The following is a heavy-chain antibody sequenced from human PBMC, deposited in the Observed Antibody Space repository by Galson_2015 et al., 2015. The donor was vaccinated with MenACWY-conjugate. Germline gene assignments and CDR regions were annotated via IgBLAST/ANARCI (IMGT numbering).Heavy chain of an antibody. Sequence: SLRLSCAASGFTISSYAMHWVRQAPGKGLEWVAVTSYDGSKKYYADSVKGRFTISRDNSKNTLYLQMNSLRDEDTAVYFCARDQQGYISSWYRSFDCWGQGALVTVSS. CDR1: GFTISSYA. CDR2: TSYDGSKK. CDR3: ARDQQGYISSWYRSFDC. D-gene: IGHD6-13*01. J-gene: IGHJ4*02. V-gene: IGHV3-30*04.